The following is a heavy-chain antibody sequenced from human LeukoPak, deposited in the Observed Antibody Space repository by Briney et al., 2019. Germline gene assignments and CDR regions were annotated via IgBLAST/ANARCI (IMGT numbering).Heavy chain of an antibody. V-gene: IGHV1-18*01. CDR1: GYTFTSYG. CDR3: AREEYQLLFPGGNWFDP. Sequence: ASVKVSCKASGYTFTSYGISWVRQAPGQGLEGMGWISAYNGNTNYAQKLQGRVTMTTDTSTSTAYMELRSLRSDDTAVYYCAREEYQLLFPGGNWFDPWGQGTLVTVSS. D-gene: IGHD2-2*01. J-gene: IGHJ5*02. CDR2: ISAYNGNT.